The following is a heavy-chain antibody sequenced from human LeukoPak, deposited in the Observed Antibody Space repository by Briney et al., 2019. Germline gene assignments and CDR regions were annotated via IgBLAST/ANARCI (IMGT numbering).Heavy chain of an antibody. J-gene: IGHJ4*02. CDR1: GYVFTGHY. V-gene: IGHV1-2*02. Sequence: ASVKVPYKASGYVFTGHYMYWVRQAPGQGLEWMGWINPNSGGTNYAHKFQGRVTMTRDTSINTAYMELSSLRSDDTAVYYCARVTRIAIFGTVNNYFNYWGQGTLVTVSS. CDR3: ARVTRIAIFGTVNNYFNY. CDR2: INPNSGGT. D-gene: IGHD3-3*01.